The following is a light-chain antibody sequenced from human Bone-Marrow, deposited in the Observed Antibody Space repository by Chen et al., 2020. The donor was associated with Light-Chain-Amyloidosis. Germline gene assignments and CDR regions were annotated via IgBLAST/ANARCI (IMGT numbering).Light chain of an antibody. CDR2: DVT. J-gene: IGLJ1*01. Sequence: QSALTQPASVSGSPGQSITISCTGTSSDVGGDNPVSWYQQHPDKAPKLMIYDVTNRPSWVPDRFSGSQADNTASQTISVLQTEHEADYFCSSYTITNTLVFGSGTRVSVL. CDR3: SSYTITNTLV. V-gene: IGLV2-14*01. CDR1: SSDVGGDNP.